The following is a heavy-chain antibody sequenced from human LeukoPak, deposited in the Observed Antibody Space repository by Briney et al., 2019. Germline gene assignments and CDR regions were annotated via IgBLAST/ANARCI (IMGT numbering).Heavy chain of an antibody. D-gene: IGHD2-21*02. CDR1: GGSISSGGYY. CDR3: ARNIRLTAIGNWFDP. Sequence: PSQTLSLTCTVSGGSISSGGYYWSWIRQHPGKGLEWIGYIYYSGSTYYNPSLKSRVTISVDTSKNQFSLKLSSVTAADTAVYYCARNIRLTAIGNWFDPWGQGTLVTVSS. V-gene: IGHV4-31*03. CDR2: IYYSGST. J-gene: IGHJ5*02.